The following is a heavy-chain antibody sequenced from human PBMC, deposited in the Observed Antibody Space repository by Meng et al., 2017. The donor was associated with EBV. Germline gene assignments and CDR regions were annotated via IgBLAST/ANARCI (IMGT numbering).Heavy chain of an antibody. V-gene: IGHV1-2*06. D-gene: IGHD6-19*01. CDR1: GYTFTGYY. CDR3: ARVGIAVAGTGDY. J-gene: IGHJ4*02. Sequence: QVQRVQAGAELKKPGASVKVSCKASGYTFTGYYMHWVRQAPGQGLEWMGRINPNSGGTNYAQKFQGRVTMTRDTSISTAYMELSRLRSDDTAVYYCARVGIAVAGTGDYWGQGTLVTVSS. CDR2: INPNSGGT.